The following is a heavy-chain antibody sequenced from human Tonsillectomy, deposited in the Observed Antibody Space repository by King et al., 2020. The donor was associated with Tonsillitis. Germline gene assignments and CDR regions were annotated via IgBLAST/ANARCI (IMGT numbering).Heavy chain of an antibody. CDR2: IYYSGST. CDR1: GGSISSSSYY. D-gene: IGHD6-19*01. Sequence: QLQESGPGLVKPSETLSLTCTVSGGSISSSSYYWGWIRQPPGKGLEWIGSIYYSGSTYYNPSLKSRVTISVDTSKNQFSLKLSSVTAADTAVYYCVRQDSSSGWYRDPEYFQYWGQGTLGTVSS. CDR3: VRQDSSSGWYRDPEYFQY. V-gene: IGHV4-39*01. J-gene: IGHJ1*01.